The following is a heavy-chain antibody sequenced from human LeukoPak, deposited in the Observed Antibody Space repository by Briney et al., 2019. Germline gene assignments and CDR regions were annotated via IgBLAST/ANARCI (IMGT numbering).Heavy chain of an antibody. J-gene: IGHJ4*02. CDR1: GFSFSSYA. CDR3: AKVQLGIGVDY. CDR2: ISDGGSRT. V-gene: IGHV3-23*01. D-gene: IGHD7-27*01. Sequence: GGSLRLSCAASGFSFSSYAVSWVRQAPGKGLEWVSGISDGGSRTYYADSVKGRFTISRDDSKNTLYLQVNSLRAEDTAVYYCAKVQLGIGVDYWGQGTLVTVSS.